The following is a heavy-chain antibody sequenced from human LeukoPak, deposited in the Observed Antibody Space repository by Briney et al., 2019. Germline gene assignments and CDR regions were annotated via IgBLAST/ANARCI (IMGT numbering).Heavy chain of an antibody. J-gene: IGHJ4*02. D-gene: IGHD6-19*01. CDR3: ARNSPHTSGWPLDY. V-gene: IGHV3-7*01. CDR1: GFTFSTYW. Sequence: GGSLRLSCAASGFTFSTYWMSWVRQAPGKGLEWVANIKQEGSEKYYVDSVKGRFTISRDNAEKSLYLQMNSLRAGDTAVYYCARNSPHTSGWPLDYWGQGTLVTVSS. CDR2: IKQEGSEK.